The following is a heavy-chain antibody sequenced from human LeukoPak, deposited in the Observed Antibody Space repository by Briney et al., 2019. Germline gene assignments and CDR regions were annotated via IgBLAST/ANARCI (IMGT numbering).Heavy chain of an antibody. D-gene: IGHD2-2*02. V-gene: IGHV3-30-3*01. Sequence: GRSLRLSCAASGFTFSSYAMHWVRQAPGKGLEWVAVISYDGSNKYYADSVKGRFTISRDNSKNTLYLQMNSLRAEDTAVYYCSRPPRGVVVPAAIGFWGQGTLVTVSS. CDR3: SRPPRGVVVPAAIGF. CDR2: ISYDGSNK. J-gene: IGHJ4*02. CDR1: GFTFSSYA.